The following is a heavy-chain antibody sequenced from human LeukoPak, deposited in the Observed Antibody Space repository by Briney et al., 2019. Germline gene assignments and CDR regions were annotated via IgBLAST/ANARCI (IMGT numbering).Heavy chain of an antibody. V-gene: IGHV3-74*01. CDR3: VRGGPSTWS. Sequence: GGSLRLSCAASGFTFSSYAMSWVRQAPGKGLEWVSRINDDGSDTIYADSVRGRFTISRDDAKNTVYLQMNNLRAEDTAVYYCVRGGPSTWSWGQGTLVTVSS. D-gene: IGHD2-15*01. CDR1: GFTFSSYA. CDR2: INDDGSDT. J-gene: IGHJ5*02.